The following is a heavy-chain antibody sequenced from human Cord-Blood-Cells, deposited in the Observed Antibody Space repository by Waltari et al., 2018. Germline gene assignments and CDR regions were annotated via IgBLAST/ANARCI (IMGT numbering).Heavy chain of an antibody. Sequence: EVQLLESGGGLVKPGGSLRLACGAFGFTFSSYAMSWVRQAPGKGLEWVSAISGSGGSTYYADSVKGRFTISRDNSKNTLYLQMNSLRAEDTAVYYCAKDVDCSSTSCYTDYYYYMDVWGKGTTVTVSS. CDR3: AKDVDCSSTSCYTDYYYYMDV. V-gene: IGHV3-23*01. CDR2: ISGSGGST. CDR1: GFTFSSYA. D-gene: IGHD2-2*02. J-gene: IGHJ6*03.